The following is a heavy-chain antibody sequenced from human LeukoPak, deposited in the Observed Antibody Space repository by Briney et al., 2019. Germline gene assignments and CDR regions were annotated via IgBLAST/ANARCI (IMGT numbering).Heavy chain of an antibody. J-gene: IGHJ5*02. CDR1: GYTFTSYD. D-gene: IGHD6-13*01. Sequence: ASVKVSCKAFGYTFTSYDINWERQATGQGLEWMGWMNPNSGNTGYAQKFQGRVTMTRNTSISTAYMELSSLRSEDTAVYYCARALSSSWSRNWFDPWGQGTLVTVSS. CDR3: ARALSSSWSRNWFDP. CDR2: MNPNSGNT. V-gene: IGHV1-8*01.